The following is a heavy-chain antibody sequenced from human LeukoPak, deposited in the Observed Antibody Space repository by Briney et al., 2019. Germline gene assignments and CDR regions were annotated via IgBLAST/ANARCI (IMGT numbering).Heavy chain of an antibody. Sequence: ASVKVSCKASGYTFTSYYMHWVRQAPGQGLEWMGIINPSGGSTSYAQKFQGRVTITADESTSTAYMELSSLRSEDTAVYYCARRPRITIFGVVIMGVDAFDIWGQGTMVTVSS. D-gene: IGHD3-3*01. CDR1: GYTFTSYY. CDR3: ARRPRITIFGVVIMGVDAFDI. J-gene: IGHJ3*02. CDR2: INPSGGST. V-gene: IGHV1-46*01.